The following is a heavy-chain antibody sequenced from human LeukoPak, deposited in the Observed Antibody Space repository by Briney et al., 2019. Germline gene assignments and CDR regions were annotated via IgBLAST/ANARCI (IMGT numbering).Heavy chain of an antibody. D-gene: IGHD6-13*01. Sequence: GGSLRLSCAASGFTFGDCGMSWVRQAPGKGLEWVSGINWNGGSPRYADSVKGRFTISRDNAKNSLYLQMNSLRAEDTAVYYCASSIVADGTSPFDYWGQGTLVTVSS. CDR1: GFTFGDCG. V-gene: IGHV3-20*04. J-gene: IGHJ4*02. CDR3: ASSIVADGTSPFDY. CDR2: INWNGGSP.